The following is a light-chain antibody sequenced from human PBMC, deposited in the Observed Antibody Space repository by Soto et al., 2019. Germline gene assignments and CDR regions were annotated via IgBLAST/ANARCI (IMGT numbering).Light chain of an antibody. Sequence: IQLTQSPSSLSASVGDRVTITCRASQGSSSYLAWYQQKPGKAPKLLIYAASTLQSGVPSRFSGRRSGTDFTLTISSLQPEDFATYYCQQLKTFGHGTKVEIK. CDR2: AAS. V-gene: IGKV1-9*01. CDR3: QQLKT. CDR1: QGSSSY. J-gene: IGKJ1*01.